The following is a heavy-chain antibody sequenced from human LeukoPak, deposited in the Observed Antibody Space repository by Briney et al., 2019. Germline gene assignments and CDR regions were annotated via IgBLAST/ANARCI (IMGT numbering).Heavy chain of an antibody. CDR2: IDHSGST. V-gene: IGHV4-34*01. J-gene: IGHJ4*02. D-gene: IGHD3-10*01. Sequence: SETLSLTCAVYGGSFSGYYWSWIRQPPGKGLEWIGEIDHSGSTNYNPSLKSRVTISVDTSKNQFSLKLSSVTAADTAVYYCARSGWRVVRGLSAQFFVYWGPGTLVTVSS. CDR3: ARSGWRVVRGLSAQFFVY. CDR1: GGSFSGYY.